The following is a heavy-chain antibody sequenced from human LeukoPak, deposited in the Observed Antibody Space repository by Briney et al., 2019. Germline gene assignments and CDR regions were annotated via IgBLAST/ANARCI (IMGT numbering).Heavy chain of an antibody. CDR3: AKEDITMVRGVIIEEYFQH. D-gene: IGHD3-10*01. J-gene: IGHJ1*01. CDR1: GFTFSSYA. CDR2: ISGSGGST. Sequence: GGSLRLSCAASGFTFSSYAMSWVRQAPGKGLEWVSAISGSGGSTYYADSVKGRFTISRDNSKNTLYLQMNSLRAEDTAVYYCAKEDITMVRGVIIEEYFQHWGQGTLVTVSS. V-gene: IGHV3-23*01.